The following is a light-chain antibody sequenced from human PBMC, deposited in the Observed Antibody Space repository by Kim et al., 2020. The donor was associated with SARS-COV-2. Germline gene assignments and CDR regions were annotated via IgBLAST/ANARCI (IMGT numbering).Light chain of an antibody. J-gene: IGKJ1*01. Sequence: ASVGDRVTITCRASQSISTSLNWYQQEPGKAPKLLIYAASSLQSGVPSRFSASGSGTDFTLTISSLQPEDFATYYCQQSYTTPRTFGQETKVDIK. CDR3: QQSYTTPRT. CDR1: QSISTS. CDR2: AAS. V-gene: IGKV1-39*01.